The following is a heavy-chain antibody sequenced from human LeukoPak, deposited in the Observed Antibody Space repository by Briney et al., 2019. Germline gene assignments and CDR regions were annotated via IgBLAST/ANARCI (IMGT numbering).Heavy chain of an antibody. CDR1: GFTFSTYS. V-gene: IGHV3-48*01. Sequence: GGSLRLSCAASGFTFSTYSMNWVRQAPGKGLEWVSYISSSSSTIYYADSVKGRFTISRDNSKNTLYLQMNSLRAEDTAVYYCAKRGSGYDSSGYYYFDYWGQGTLVTVSS. CDR2: ISSSSSTI. J-gene: IGHJ4*02. D-gene: IGHD3-22*01. CDR3: AKRGSGYDSSGYYYFDY.